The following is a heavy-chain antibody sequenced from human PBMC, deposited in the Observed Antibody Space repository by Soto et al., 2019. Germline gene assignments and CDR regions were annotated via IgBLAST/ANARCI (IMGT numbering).Heavy chain of an antibody. V-gene: IGHV1-69*01. J-gene: IGHJ4*02. CDR3: ARGWGYDSNDYYYAY. Sequence: QVQLVQSGAEVRKLGSSVKVSCKASGGTFSRHAISWVRQAPGQGLEWMGGIIPIFGTANHAQKFQGRVTIIADESTSTVYMELSSLRSEYTAMYYCARGWGYDSNDYYYAYWGQGTLVIVSS. D-gene: IGHD3-22*01. CDR2: IIPIFGTA. CDR1: GGTFSRHA.